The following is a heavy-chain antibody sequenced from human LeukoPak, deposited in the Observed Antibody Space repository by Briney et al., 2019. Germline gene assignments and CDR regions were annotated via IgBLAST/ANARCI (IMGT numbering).Heavy chain of an antibody. CDR1: GYTFTSYD. CDR2: MNPNSGNT. V-gene: IGHV1-8*01. Sequence: GASVKVSCKASGYTFTSYDINWVRQATGQGPEWMGWMNPNSGNTGYAQKFQGRVTITTDESTSTAYMELSSLRSEDTAVYYCARGDQFLYYYDSNPFDYWGQGTLVTVSS. J-gene: IGHJ4*02. D-gene: IGHD3-22*01. CDR3: ARGDQFLYYYDSNPFDY.